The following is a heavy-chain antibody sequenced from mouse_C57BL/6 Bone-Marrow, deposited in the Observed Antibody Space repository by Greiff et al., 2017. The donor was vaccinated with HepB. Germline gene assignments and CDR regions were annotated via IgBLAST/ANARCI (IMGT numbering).Heavy chain of an antibody. CDR2: ISDGGSYT. CDR3: ARETTTVRAMDY. V-gene: IGHV5-4*01. D-gene: IGHD1-1*01. CDR1: GFTFSSYA. J-gene: IGHJ4*01. Sequence: EVKLMESGGGLVKPGGSLKLSCAASGFTFSSYAMSWVRQTPEKRLEWVATISDGGSYTYYPDNVKGRFTISRDNAKNNLYLQMSHLKSEDTAMYYCARETTTVRAMDYWGQGTSVTVSS.